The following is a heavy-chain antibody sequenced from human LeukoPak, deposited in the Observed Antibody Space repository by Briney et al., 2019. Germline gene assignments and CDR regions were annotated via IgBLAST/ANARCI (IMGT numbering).Heavy chain of an antibody. D-gene: IGHD2-2*01. CDR2: IIPIFGTA. V-gene: IGHV1-69*13. Sequence: SVKVSCKASGGTFSSYAISWVRQAPGQGLEWMGGIIPIFGTANYAQKFQGRVTITADESTSTAYMELSSLRSEDTAVYYCARDRDIVVVPAAPNYYYGMDVWGQGTTVTVSS. CDR3: ARDRDIVVVPAAPNYYYGMDV. J-gene: IGHJ6*02. CDR1: GGTFSSYA.